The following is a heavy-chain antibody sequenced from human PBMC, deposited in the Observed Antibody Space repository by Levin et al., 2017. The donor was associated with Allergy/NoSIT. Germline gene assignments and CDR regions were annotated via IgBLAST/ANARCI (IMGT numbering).Heavy chain of an antibody. CDR1: GFTLSTYA. CDR3: AKIGDCSSGVCFWETLHDAFDV. D-gene: IGHD2-21*02. CDR2: ISFDASQE. V-gene: IGHV3-30*18. Sequence: GGSLRLSCAASGFTLSTYAMYWVRQAPGKGLEWVAVISFDASQEYYADSVKGRFTISRDNSKNTLYLQMNSLRPEDTAVYFCAKIGDCSSGVCFWETLHDAFDVWGQGTMVSVSS. J-gene: IGHJ3*01.